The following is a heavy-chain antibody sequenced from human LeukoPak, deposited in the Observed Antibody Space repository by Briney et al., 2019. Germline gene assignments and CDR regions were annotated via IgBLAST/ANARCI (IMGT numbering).Heavy chain of an antibody. CDR1: GFTFSSYG. CDR2: ISYDGSNK. Sequence: GGSLRLSCAASGFTFSSYGMHWVRQAPGKGLEWVAVISYDGSNKYYADSVKGRFTIPRDNSKNTLYLQMNSLRAEDTAVYYCAKIPDILTGYNDYWGQGTLVTVSS. J-gene: IGHJ4*02. D-gene: IGHD3-9*01. V-gene: IGHV3-30*18. CDR3: AKIPDILTGYNDY.